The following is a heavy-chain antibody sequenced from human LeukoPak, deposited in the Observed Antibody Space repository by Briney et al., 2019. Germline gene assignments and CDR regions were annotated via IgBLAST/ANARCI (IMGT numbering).Heavy chain of an antibody. J-gene: IGHJ5*02. CDR2: IKEDGSEK. D-gene: IGHD2-21*02. CDR3: ARLVVVVTANWFDP. V-gene: IGHV3-7*01. Sequence: GGSLRLSCAASGFTFSTYWMSWVRQAPGKGLEWVANIKEDGSEKCYVDSVKGRFTISRDNAKNSLYLQMNSLRAEDTAVYYCARLVVVVTANWFDPWGQGTLVTVSS. CDR1: GFTFSTYW.